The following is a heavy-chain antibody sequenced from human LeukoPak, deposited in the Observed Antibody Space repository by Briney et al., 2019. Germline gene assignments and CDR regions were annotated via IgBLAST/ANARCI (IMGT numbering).Heavy chain of an antibody. V-gene: IGHV3-23*01. D-gene: IGHD6-13*01. CDR1: GGSISSYY. CDR3: AKDQGYSSSWDGHPPIFDY. J-gene: IGHJ4*02. CDR2: ISGSGGST. Sequence: ETLSLTCTVSGGSISSYYWSWIRQPPGKGLEWVSAISGSGGSTYYADSVKGRFTISRDNSKNTLYLQMNSLRAEDTAVYYCAKDQGYSSSWDGHPPIFDYWGQGTLVTVSS.